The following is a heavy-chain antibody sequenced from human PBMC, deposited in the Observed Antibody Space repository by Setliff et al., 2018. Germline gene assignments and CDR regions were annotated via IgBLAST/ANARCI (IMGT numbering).Heavy chain of an antibody. CDR2: IDQISRG. CDR3: ARDSYTSPDY. Sequence: GGSLRLSCATSGFTFRDYSLTWVRQAPGKGLEWVSGIDQISRGYYPDSMKGRFTISRDNSRNTLYLQMNSLGAEDTAVYYCARDSYTSPDYWGQGTLVTVSS. V-gene: IGHV3-23*01. D-gene: IGHD6-13*01. CDR1: GFTFRDYS. J-gene: IGHJ4*02.